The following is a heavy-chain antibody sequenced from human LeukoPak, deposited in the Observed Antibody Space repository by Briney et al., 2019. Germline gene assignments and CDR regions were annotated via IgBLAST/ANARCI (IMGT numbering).Heavy chain of an antibody. V-gene: IGHV4-39*01. CDR3: ARRPFVTTDFY. CDR1: GGSISGTSYY. CDR2: IYYSGST. J-gene: IGHJ4*02. D-gene: IGHD4-17*01. Sequence: PSETLSLTCTVSGGSISGTSYYWGWIRQPPGKGLEWIGSIYYSGSTYYNPSLKSRVTISVDTSKNQFSLKLSSVTAADTAVYYCARRPFVTTDFYWGQGTLVTVSS.